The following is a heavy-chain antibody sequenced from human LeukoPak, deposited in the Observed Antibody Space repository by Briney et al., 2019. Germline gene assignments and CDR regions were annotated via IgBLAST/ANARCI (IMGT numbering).Heavy chain of an antibody. J-gene: IGHJ4*02. CDR2: ISSSSSYI. D-gene: IGHD2-15*01. CDR3: ARGAPSLMVVDATPDY. Sequence: PGGSLRLSCAASGFTFSSYSMNWVRQAPGKGLEWVSSISSSSSYIYYADSVKGRFTISRDNAKNSLYLQMNSLRAEDTAVYYCARGAPSLMVVDATPDYWGQGTLVTVSS. CDR1: GFTFSSYS. V-gene: IGHV3-21*01.